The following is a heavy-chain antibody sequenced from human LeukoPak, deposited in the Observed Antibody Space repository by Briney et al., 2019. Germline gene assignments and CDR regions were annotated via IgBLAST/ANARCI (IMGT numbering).Heavy chain of an antibody. D-gene: IGHD6-19*01. CDR2: IYYTGKI. Sequence: SETLSLTCAVSGGSINSHYWGWIRQPPGKGLQWIGDIYYTGKINYNPSLKSRVTITLDTSMDHLSLNLTSVLAADTAIYYCVRRDTGWNYFDYWGQGILVTVSS. V-gene: IGHV4-59*08. CDR1: GGSINSHY. CDR3: VRRDTGWNYFDY. J-gene: IGHJ4*02.